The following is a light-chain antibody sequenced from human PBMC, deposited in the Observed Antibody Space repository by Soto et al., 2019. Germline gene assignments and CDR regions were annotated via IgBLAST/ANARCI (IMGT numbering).Light chain of an antibody. CDR3: QSYDSSLSGYVV. Sequence: QSVLTQPPSVSVAPGQRVTISCTGSSSNIGAGYDVHWYQQLPGTAPKLLIYGNSNRPSRVPDRFSGSKSGTSASLAITGLQAEDEADYYCQSYDSSLSGYVVFGGGTKLTVL. CDR1: SSNIGAGYD. CDR2: GNS. V-gene: IGLV1-40*01. J-gene: IGLJ2*01.